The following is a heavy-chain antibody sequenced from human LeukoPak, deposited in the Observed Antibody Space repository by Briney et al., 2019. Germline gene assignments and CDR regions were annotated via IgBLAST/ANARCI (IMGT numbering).Heavy chain of an antibody. J-gene: IGHJ3*02. CDR2: ISAYNGNT. CDR1: GYTFTSYG. CDR3: ARGTYDSSGYYYLSWAFDI. Sequence: GASVKVSCKASGYTFTSYGISWVRQAPGQGLEWMGWISAYNGNTNYAQKLQGRVTMTTDTSTSTTYMELRSLRSDDTAVYYCARGTYDSSGYYYLSWAFDIWGQGTMVTVPS. D-gene: IGHD3-22*01. V-gene: IGHV1-18*01.